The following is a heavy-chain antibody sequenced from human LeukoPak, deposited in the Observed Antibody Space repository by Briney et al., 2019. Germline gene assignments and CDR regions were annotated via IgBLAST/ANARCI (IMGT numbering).Heavy chain of an antibody. D-gene: IGHD1-1*01. V-gene: IGHV4-39*01. CDR1: GGSINSTTYY. CDR3: ARHGNGAFDI. CDR2: IYYSGST. J-gene: IGHJ3*02. Sequence: SETLSLTCIVSGGSINSTTYYWGWIRQPPGTGLEWIGSIYYSGSTYYNSSLKSRVTISVDTSKNHFSLKLTSVTAADTAVYYCARHGNGAFDIWGQGTMVTVSS.